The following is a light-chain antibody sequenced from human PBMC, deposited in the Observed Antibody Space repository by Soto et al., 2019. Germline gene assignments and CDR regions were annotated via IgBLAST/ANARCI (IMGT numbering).Light chain of an antibody. J-gene: IGKJ3*01. CDR3: QHLNSYPPLFT. CDR2: ASS. V-gene: IGKV1-9*01. Sequence: IQLTQSPSSLSASVGDRISITCRASQGISNYLAWYQQKPGKPPKLLIYASSTLQSGVPSRFSGSGSGTTFTLTISGLQPEDFATYYCQHLNSYPPLFTFGPGTKVDLK. CDR1: QGISNY.